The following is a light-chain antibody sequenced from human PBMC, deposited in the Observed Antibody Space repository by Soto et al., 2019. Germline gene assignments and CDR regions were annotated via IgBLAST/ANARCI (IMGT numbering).Light chain of an antibody. CDR1: QGIRND. CDR2: AAS. Sequence: AIQMTQSPSSLSASVGDRVTITCRASQGIRNDLGWYQQKPGKAPKLLIYAASSLHSGVPSRFSGSGSGTDFTITISSLQPEDFATYYCLQDYNYPLTFGQGTKVEIK. J-gene: IGKJ1*01. CDR3: LQDYNYPLT. V-gene: IGKV1-6*01.